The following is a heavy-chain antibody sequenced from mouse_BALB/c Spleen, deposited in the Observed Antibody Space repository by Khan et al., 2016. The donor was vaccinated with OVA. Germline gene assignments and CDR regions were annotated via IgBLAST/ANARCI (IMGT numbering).Heavy chain of an antibody. CDR2: ISYSGST. CDR1: GYSITSGYG. J-gene: IGHJ2*01. V-gene: IGHV3-2*02. CDR3: ARTARIKY. D-gene: IGHD1-2*01. Sequence: EVKLEESGPGLVKPSQSLSRTCTVTGYSITSGYGWNWIRQFPGNKPEWMAYISYSGSTNYNPSLKSRISITRDTSKNQFFLQLNSVTTEDTTTYYCARTARIKYWGQGTTLTVSS.